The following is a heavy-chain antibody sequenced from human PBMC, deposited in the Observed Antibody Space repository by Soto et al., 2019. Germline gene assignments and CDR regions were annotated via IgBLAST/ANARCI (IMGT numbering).Heavy chain of an antibody. Sequence: QVQLVESGGGVVQPGRSLRLSCAASGFTFSSYAMHWVRQAPGKGLEWVAVISYDGSNKYYADSVKGRFTISRDNSKNTLYLQMNSLSAEDTAVYYCASLRIAVAGDLGGDYWGQGTLVTVSS. CDR3: ASLRIAVAGDLGGDY. CDR2: ISYDGSNK. V-gene: IGHV3-30-3*01. CDR1: GFTFSSYA. D-gene: IGHD6-19*01. J-gene: IGHJ4*02.